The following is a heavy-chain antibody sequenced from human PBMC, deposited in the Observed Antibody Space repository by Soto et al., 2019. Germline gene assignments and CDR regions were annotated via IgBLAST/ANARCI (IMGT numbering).Heavy chain of an antibody. CDR2: IGSSSSDT. V-gene: IGHV3-11*05. Sequence: QVQLVESGGDLVKPGGSLRLSCAASGFPFSDYYMSWIRQAPGKGLEWVSSIGSSSSDTNYAQSVKGRFTISRDNAKNSLHLQMNSLRAEDTAVYYCARRRPTGYYNYWGQGTLVTVSA. D-gene: IGHD3-9*01. CDR3: ARRRPTGYYNY. J-gene: IGHJ4*02. CDR1: GFPFSDYY.